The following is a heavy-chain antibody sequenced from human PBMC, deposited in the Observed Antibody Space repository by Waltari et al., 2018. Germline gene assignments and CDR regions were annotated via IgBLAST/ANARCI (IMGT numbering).Heavy chain of an antibody. D-gene: IGHD2-21*01. CDR3: ARGSGDLDI. Sequence: QVQLEQSGAEMVKPGASVRVSCKASGYSFRRSDISWVGQAPGQGLEGMGRMNTNSGNTGYAEKFQGRVTITRNTAINTAYMDLSGLRSEDTAVYYCARGSGDLDIWGQGTMVTVSS. J-gene: IGHJ3*02. CDR1: GYSFRRSD. V-gene: IGHV1-8*03. CDR2: MNTNSGNT.